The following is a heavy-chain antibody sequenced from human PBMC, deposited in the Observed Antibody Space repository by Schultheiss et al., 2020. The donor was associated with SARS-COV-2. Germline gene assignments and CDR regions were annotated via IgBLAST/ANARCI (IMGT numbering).Heavy chain of an antibody. D-gene: IGHD2-15*01. J-gene: IGHJ6*02. CDR3: AREGVVGAVTGLDV. V-gene: IGHV4-4*02. Sequence: GSLRLSCAVSGGSISSRNWWSWVRQSPGKGLEWIGEIYHSGSTNYNPSLKSRVTISVDTSKNQFSLKLSSVTAADTAVYYCAREGVVGAVTGLDVWGQGTTVTVSS. CDR2: IYHSGST. CDR1: GGSISSRNW.